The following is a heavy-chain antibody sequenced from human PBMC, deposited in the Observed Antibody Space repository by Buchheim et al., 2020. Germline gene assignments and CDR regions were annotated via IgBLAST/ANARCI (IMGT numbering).Heavy chain of an antibody. Sequence: EVHLVESGGGLVQPGGSLRLSCAASGFTFTNHWMSWVRQAPGRGLEWVANIKQDGSEKYYVDSVKGRFTISRDNAKNSLHLEMNSLRAEDTAVYYCARTAYSSAHFDSWGQGTL. CDR2: IKQDGSEK. CDR1: GFTFTNHW. J-gene: IGHJ4*02. CDR3: ARTAYSSAHFDS. D-gene: IGHD6-25*01. V-gene: IGHV3-7*03.